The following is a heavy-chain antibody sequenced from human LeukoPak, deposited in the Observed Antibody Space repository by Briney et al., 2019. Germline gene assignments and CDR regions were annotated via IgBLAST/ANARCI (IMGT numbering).Heavy chain of an antibody. V-gene: IGHV3-53*01. CDR3: ARGDDSGYYDYFDY. Sequence: GGTLRLSCAASGFTVDSNYLSWVRQAPGKGLEWVSTIYTGGNTYYAASVKGRFTISRDFSKNTVFLHMNSLRAEDTAMYYCARGDDSGYYDYFDYWGQGALVTVSS. D-gene: IGHD3-22*01. CDR1: GFTVDSNY. J-gene: IGHJ4*02. CDR2: IYTGGNT.